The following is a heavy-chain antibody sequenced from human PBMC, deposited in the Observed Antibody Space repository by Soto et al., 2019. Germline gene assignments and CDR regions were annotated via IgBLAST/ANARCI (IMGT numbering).Heavy chain of an antibody. CDR2: ISAYNGNT. CDR3: ARNLRGSNSPLDYYYGMDV. V-gene: IGHV1-18*04. J-gene: IGHJ6*02. CDR1: GYTFTSYG. Sequence: QVQLVQSGAEVKKPGASVKVSCKASGYTFTSYGISWVRQAPGQGLEWMGWISAYNGNTNYAQKLQGRVTMTTDTATSTAYMELRSLRSDDTAVYYCARNLRGSNSPLDYYYGMDVWGQGTTVTVSS. D-gene: IGHD4-4*01.